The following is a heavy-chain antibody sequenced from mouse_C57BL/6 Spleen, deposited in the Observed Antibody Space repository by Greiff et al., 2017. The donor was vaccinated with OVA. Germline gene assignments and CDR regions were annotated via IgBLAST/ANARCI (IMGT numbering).Heavy chain of an antibody. CDR3: ARGGAQATSAWFAY. CDR2: FHPYNDDT. Sequence: QVHVKQSGAELVKPGASVKMSCKASGYTFTTYPIEWMKQNHGKSLEWIGNFHPYNDDTKYNEKFKGKATLTVEKSSSTVYLELSRLTSDDSAVYYCARGGAQATSAWFAYWGQGTLVTVSA. D-gene: IGHD3-2*02. V-gene: IGHV1-47*01. J-gene: IGHJ3*01. CDR1: GYTFTTYP.